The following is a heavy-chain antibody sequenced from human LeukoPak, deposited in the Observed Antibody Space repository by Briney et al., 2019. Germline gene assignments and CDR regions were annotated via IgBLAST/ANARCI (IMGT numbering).Heavy chain of an antibody. CDR1: GYSFTSYW. J-gene: IGHJ4*02. Sequence: GESLKISCKGSGYSFTSYWISWVRQMAGEGLEWIGRIDPSDSYTNYSPSFQGHVTISADKSISTAYLQWSSLKASDTAMYYCARYADYDSSGYSPPQFDYWGQGTLVTVSS. D-gene: IGHD3-22*01. CDR2: IDPSDSYT. V-gene: IGHV5-10-1*01. CDR3: ARYADYDSSGYSPPQFDY.